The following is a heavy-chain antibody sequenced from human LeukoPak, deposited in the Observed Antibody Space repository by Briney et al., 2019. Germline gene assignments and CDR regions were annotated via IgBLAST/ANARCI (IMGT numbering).Heavy chain of an antibody. Sequence: SETLSLTCTVSGGSISSSSYYWGWIRQPPGKGLEWIGSIYYSGSTYYNPSLKSRVTISVDTSKNQFSLKLSSVTAADTAVYYCARGFHIVVVVAATQGLDYWGQGTLATVSS. J-gene: IGHJ4*02. CDR1: GGSISSSSYY. D-gene: IGHD2-15*01. CDR2: IYYSGST. V-gene: IGHV4-39*07. CDR3: ARGFHIVVVVAATQGLDY.